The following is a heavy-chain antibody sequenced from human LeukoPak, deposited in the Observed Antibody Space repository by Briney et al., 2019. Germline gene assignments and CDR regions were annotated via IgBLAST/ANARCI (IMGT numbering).Heavy chain of an antibody. V-gene: IGHV1-69*13. D-gene: IGHD3-10*01. CDR2: IITSFGTT. CDR3: ARGAGLGSYYYYYDMDV. Sequence: SVKDSCKASGGTFNNYAVSWVRQAPGQGLEWMGGIITSFGTTNYAQKFHGRVTITADESTSTAYMELSSLRSEDTAVYYCARGAGLGSYYYYYDMDVWGQGTTVTVSS. J-gene: IGHJ6*02. CDR1: GGTFNNYA.